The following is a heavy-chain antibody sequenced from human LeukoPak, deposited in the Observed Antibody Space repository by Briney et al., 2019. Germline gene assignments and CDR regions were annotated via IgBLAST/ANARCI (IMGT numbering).Heavy chain of an antibody. D-gene: IGHD2-2*01. CDR3: ARALPAAKYYFNY. V-gene: IGHV3-7*04. Sequence: GGSVTLSCVGSGFTFSQSWMTWLRQAGGKGLEWVANIKEDGSEKYYVDSVKGRFTISRDNAKNSLYLQMNSLRAEDTAVYYCARALPAAKYYFNYWGQGTLVTVSS. CDR1: GFTFSQSW. CDR2: IKEDGSEK. J-gene: IGHJ4*02.